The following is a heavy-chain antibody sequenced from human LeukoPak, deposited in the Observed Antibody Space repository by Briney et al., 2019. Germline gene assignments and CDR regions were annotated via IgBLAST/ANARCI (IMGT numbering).Heavy chain of an antibody. CDR2: ISSSSSYI. V-gene: IGHV3-21*01. D-gene: IGHD6-6*01. CDR1: GFTFSSYS. CDR3: ARALSSIAARVAMDV. Sequence: GGSLSLPCAASGFTFSSYSMNWVRQAPGKGLEWVSSISSSSSYIYYADSVKGRFTISRDNAKNSLYLQMNSLRAEDTAVYYCARALSSIAARVAMDVWGKGTPGTLSS. J-gene: IGHJ6*03.